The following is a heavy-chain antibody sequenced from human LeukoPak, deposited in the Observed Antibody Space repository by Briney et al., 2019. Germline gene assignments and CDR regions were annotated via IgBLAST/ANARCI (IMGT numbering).Heavy chain of an antibody. V-gene: IGHV4-39*01. CDR2: IYYSGST. CDR1: GGSVSSTSYS. Sequence: RTSETLSLTCTVSGGSVSSTSYSWGWIRQPPGKGLEWIGTIYYSGSTYYNPSLKSRLTISVVTSKNHFSLKLSSVTTADTALYYSAKQIAYYYYMDVWGKGTTVTVSS. CDR3: AKQIAYYYYMDV. J-gene: IGHJ6*03.